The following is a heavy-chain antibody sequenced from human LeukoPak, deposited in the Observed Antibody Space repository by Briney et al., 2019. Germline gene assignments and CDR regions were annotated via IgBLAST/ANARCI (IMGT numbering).Heavy chain of an antibody. CDR1: GASFSGYY. CDR2: VYHTGST. J-gene: IGHJ5*02. Sequence: SETLSLTCAVYGASFSGYYWGWIRQPPGKGLEWIGSVYHTGSTYNNPSLKSRVTISLDSPRDQFSLKLTSVTAADTAVYYCARARQIGWFDPWGQGHLVTVSS. CDR3: ARARQIGWFDP. V-gene: IGHV4-38-2*01.